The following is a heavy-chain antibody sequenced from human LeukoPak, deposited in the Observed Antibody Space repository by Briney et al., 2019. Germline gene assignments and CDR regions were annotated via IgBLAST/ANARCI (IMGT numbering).Heavy chain of an antibody. CDR1: GFTFDDYA. CDR3: AKGEYSYGYYYFDY. J-gene: IGHJ4*02. D-gene: IGHD5-18*01. CDR2: ISGDGGST. Sequence: GRSLRLSCAASGFTFDDYAMHWVRQAPGKGLEWVSLISGDGGSTYYADSVKGRFTISRDNSKNSLYLQMNSLRTEDTALYYCAKGEYSYGYYYFDYWGQGTLVTVSS. V-gene: IGHV3-43*02.